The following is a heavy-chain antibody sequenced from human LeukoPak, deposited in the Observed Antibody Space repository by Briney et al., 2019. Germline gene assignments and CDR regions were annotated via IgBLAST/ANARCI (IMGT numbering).Heavy chain of an antibody. J-gene: IGHJ4*02. D-gene: IGHD7-27*01. V-gene: IGHV1-2*02. CDR3: ARDHRLGRTGYDMPAV. Sequence: ASVKVSCKASGYTFVDYYVYWIRQAPGQGLEWMGWLNPRTGATKYAQKFQARVTMTRDTSKQTAYMELTSLRSDDTALYFCARDHRLGRTGYDMPAVWGQGTLVTVSS. CDR2: LNPRTGAT. CDR1: GYTFVDYY.